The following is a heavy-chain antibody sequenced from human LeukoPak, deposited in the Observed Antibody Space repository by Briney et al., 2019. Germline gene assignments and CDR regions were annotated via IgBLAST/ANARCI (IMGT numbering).Heavy chain of an antibody. CDR1: GGSFSDYN. CDR3: ARDYYDSSGYPNHDAFDI. Sequence: SETLSLTCAVYGGSFSDYNWTWIRQSAGKGLEWIGRFYTSGSTNYNPSLKSRVTISVDTSKNQFSLKLSSVTAADTAVYYCARDYYDSSGYPNHDAFDIWGQGTMVTVSS. CDR2: FYTSGST. D-gene: IGHD3-22*01. V-gene: IGHV4-4*07. J-gene: IGHJ3*02.